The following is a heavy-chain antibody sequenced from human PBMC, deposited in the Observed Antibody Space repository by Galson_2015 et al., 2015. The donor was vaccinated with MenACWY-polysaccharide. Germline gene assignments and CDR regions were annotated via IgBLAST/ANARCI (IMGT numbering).Heavy chain of an antibody. CDR1: GFTFKNYW. CDR3: ARGHYGMDV. J-gene: IGHJ6*02. CDR2: IKKGGSEK. V-gene: IGHV3-7*01. Sequence: SLRLSCAVSGFTFKNYWMSWVRQAPGKGLEWVANIKKGGSEKHCVDSVKGRFTISRDNGRSSLYLQMNGLRVEDTAVYYCARGHYGMDVWGQATTFTVS.